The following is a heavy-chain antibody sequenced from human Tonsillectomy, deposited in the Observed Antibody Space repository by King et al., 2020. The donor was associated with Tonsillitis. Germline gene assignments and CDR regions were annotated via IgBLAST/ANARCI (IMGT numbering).Heavy chain of an antibody. CDR3: ARDFSDRGGNYGMDV. CDR2: IFYSGST. D-gene: IGHD2-15*01. V-gene: IGHV4-30-4*01. CDR1: GGSISSGYYYY. Sequence: QLQESGPGLVKPSQTVSLTCTVSGGSISSGYYYYWSWIRQPPGKGLEWIGNIFYSGSTYYNPSLKSRLPISVDTSKNQFSLKLSSVTAAASAVYYCARDFSDRGGNYGMDVWGQGTTVTVSS. J-gene: IGHJ6*02.